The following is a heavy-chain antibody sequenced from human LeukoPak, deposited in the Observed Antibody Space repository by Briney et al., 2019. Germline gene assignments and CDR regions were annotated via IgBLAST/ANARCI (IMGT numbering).Heavy chain of an antibody. CDR3: AKDMGVVPAAIAGY. J-gene: IGHJ4*02. CDR2: ISGSGGST. Sequence: PGGSLRLSCAASGFTFSSYSMNWVRQAPGKGLEWVSAISGSGGSTYYADSVKGRFTISRDNSKNTLYLQMNSLRAEDTAVYYCAKDMGVVPAAIAGYWGQGTLVTVSS. D-gene: IGHD2-2*01. V-gene: IGHV3-23*01. CDR1: GFTFSSYS.